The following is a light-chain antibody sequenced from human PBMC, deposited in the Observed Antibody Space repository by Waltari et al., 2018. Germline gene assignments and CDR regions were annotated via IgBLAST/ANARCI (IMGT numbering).Light chain of an antibody. CDR1: QSISSY. CDR3: QQSYSTPPWT. CDR2: AAS. V-gene: IGKV1-39*01. J-gene: IGKJ1*01. Sequence: EIQMTQSPSSLSASVGYRVTITCRASQSISSYLNGYQQKPGKAPKLLIYAASSLQSGVPSRFSGSGSGTDFTLTISSLQPEDFATYYCQQSYSTPPWTFGQGTKVEIK.